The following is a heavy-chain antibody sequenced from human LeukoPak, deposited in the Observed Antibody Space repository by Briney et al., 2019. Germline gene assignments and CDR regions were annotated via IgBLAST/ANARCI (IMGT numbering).Heavy chain of an antibody. CDR3: ARGFLDFDS. Sequence: PGGSLRLSCVASGFTFSSFGMHWVRQAPGKGLERVALIWYDGSNTYYADSVKGRFTISRDDSKNTVYLQMNSLRAEDTALYYCARGFLDFDSWGQGTLVIVSS. V-gene: IGHV3-33*01. D-gene: IGHD3-3*01. CDR1: GFTFSSFG. J-gene: IGHJ4*02. CDR2: IWYDGSNT.